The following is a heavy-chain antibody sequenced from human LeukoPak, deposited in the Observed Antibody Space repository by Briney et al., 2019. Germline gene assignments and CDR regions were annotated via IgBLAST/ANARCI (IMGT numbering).Heavy chain of an antibody. J-gene: IGHJ4*02. V-gene: IGHV3-23*01. CDR1: GFTFSTYA. CDR2: ISGTGGRT. CDR3: ARDRAMVVGSSWYYDY. Sequence: PGGSLRLSCAASGFTFSTYAMSWVRQAPGKGLEWVSDISGTGGRTYYADSVKGRFTISKDNSKNTLNLQMNSLRAEDTALYYCARDRAMVVGSSWYYDYWGQGTLVTVSS. D-gene: IGHD5-18*01.